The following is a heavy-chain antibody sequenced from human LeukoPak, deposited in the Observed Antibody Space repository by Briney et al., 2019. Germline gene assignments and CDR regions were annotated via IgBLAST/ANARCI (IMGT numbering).Heavy chain of an antibody. D-gene: IGHD5-18*01. J-gene: IGHJ4*02. CDR1: GFTFSSYG. Sequence: PGRSLRLSCAASGFTFSSYGMHWVRQAPGKGLEWVAVISYDRSNKYYADSVKGRFTISRDNSKNTLYLQMNSLRAEDTAVYYCAKDQAQIITTMGVQDYWGQGTLVTVSS. CDR2: ISYDRSNK. CDR3: AKDQAQIITTMGVQDY. V-gene: IGHV3-30*18.